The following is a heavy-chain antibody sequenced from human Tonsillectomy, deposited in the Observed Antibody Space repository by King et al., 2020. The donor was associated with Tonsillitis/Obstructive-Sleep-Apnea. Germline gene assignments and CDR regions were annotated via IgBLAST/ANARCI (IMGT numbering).Heavy chain of an antibody. CDR2: ISYDGSNK. J-gene: IGHJ4*02. Sequence: VQLVESGGGVVQPGRSLRLSCAASGFTFSSYAMHWVRQAPGKGLEWVAVISYDGSNKYYADSVKGRFTISRDNPKNTLYLQMNSLRAEDTAVYYCAREGGYDFWSGPYYFDYWGQVTLVTVSS. D-gene: IGHD3-3*01. CDR3: AREGGYDFWSGPYYFDY. V-gene: IGHV3-30*04. CDR1: GFTFSSYA.